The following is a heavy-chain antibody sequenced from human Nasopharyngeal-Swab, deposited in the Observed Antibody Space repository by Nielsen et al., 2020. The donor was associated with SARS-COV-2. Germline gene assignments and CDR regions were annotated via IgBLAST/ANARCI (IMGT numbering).Heavy chain of an antibody. CDR3: ARLGRYYDTLSGYARHFDY. J-gene: IGHJ4*02. CDR2: IYYSGST. Sequence: WIRQPPGKGLEWIGYIYYSGSTYYNPSLKSRVTISVDTSKNQFSLKVNSVTAADTAVYYCARLGRYYDTLSGYARHFDYWGQGILVTVSS. D-gene: IGHD3-9*01. V-gene: IGHV4-30-4*01.